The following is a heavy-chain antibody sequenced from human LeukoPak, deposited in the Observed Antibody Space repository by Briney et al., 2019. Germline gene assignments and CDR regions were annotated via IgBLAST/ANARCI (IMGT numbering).Heavy chain of an antibody. CDR2: ISYDGSNK. CDR3: ARAGGPYSSSWYGVY. Sequence: GGSLRLSCAASGFTFNSYAMHWVRQAPGKGLEWVAVISYDGSNKYYADSVKGRFTISRDNSKNTLYLQMNSLRGEDTAVYYCARAGGPYSSSWYGVYWGQGTLVTVSS. D-gene: IGHD6-13*01. J-gene: IGHJ4*02. V-gene: IGHV3-30-3*01. CDR1: GFTFNSYA.